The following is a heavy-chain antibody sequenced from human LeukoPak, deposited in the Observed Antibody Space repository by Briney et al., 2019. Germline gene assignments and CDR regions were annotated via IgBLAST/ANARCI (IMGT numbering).Heavy chain of an antibody. CDR3: ARFKGGTGFDY. Sequence: PSETLSLTCAVSGGPISTTDFDWAWIRQPPGQGLEWIATISSSGKCYYNPYLMSRVTISVDTSKNQFSLDVTSVTAADTGLFYCARFKGGTGFDYWGRGILVIVS. V-gene: IGHV4-39*01. D-gene: IGHD1-26*01. J-gene: IGHJ4*02. CDR2: ISSSGKC. CDR1: GGPISTTDFD.